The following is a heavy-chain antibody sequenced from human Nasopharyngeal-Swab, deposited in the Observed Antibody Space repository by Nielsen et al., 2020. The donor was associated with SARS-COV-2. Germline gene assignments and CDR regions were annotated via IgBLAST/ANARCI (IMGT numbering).Heavy chain of an antibody. D-gene: IGHD3-22*01. Sequence: GESLKISCAASGFTFSSNWMSWVRQAPGKGLEWVANIKQDGSEKYYVDSVKGRFTISRDNAKNSLYLQMNSLRAEDTAVYYCAREVVTMIVVTHYYYGMDVWGQGTTVTVSS. J-gene: IGHJ6*02. CDR1: GFTFSSNW. V-gene: IGHV3-7*01. CDR3: AREVVTMIVVTHYYYGMDV. CDR2: IKQDGSEK.